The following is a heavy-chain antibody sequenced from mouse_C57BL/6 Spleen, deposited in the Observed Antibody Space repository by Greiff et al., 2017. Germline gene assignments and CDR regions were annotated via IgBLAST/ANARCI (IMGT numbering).Heavy chain of an antibody. D-gene: IGHD1-1*01. J-gene: IGHJ1*03. Sequence: EVQLQQSGPALVKPGASVKISCKASGYTFTDYYMNWVKQSHGKSLEWIGDINPNNGGTSYNQKFKGKATLTVDKSSSTAYMELRSLTSEDSAVYYCARSRDYAWYFDVWGTGTTVTVSS. CDR2: INPNNGGT. V-gene: IGHV1-26*01. CDR1: GYTFTDYY. CDR3: ARSRDYAWYFDV.